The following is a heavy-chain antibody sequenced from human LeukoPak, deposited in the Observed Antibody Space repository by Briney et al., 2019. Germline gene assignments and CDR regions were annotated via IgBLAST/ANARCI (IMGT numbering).Heavy chain of an antibody. Sequence: GASVKVSCKASGGTFSSYAINWVRQAPGQGLKWMGGIIPIFGTANYAQKFQGRVTMTRDTSISTAYMELSRLRSDDTAVYYCARDIVVVVADSGHWFDPWGQGTLVTVSS. D-gene: IGHD2-15*01. V-gene: IGHV1-69*05. CDR1: GGTFSSYA. CDR3: ARDIVVVVADSGHWFDP. CDR2: IIPIFGTA. J-gene: IGHJ5*02.